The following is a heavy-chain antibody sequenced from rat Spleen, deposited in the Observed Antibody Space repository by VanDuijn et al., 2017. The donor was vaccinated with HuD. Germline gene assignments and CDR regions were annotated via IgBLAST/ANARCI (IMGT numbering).Heavy chain of an antibody. Sequence: EVQLVESGGGLVQPGRSLKLSCAASGFTFSNYGMAWVRQAPTKGLEWVATINYDGSGTYYRDSVKGRFTISRDNAKSTLYLQMDSLRSEDTATYYCARQETSGYSNWFTFWGHGTLVTVSS. J-gene: IGHJ3*01. V-gene: IGHV5-29*01. CDR2: INYDGSGT. D-gene: IGHD4-3*01. CDR3: ARQETSGYSNWFTF. CDR1: GFTFSNYG.